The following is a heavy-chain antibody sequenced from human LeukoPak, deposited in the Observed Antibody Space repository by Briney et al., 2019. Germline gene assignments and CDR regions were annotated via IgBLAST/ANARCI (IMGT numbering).Heavy chain of an antibody. D-gene: IGHD6-6*01. CDR1: GYPISSGYY. CDR3: ARGPRYSSSSYFDY. J-gene: IGHJ4*02. CDR2: IYQSGNI. Sequence: AETLTLTCIVSGYPISSGYYWGWLRPPPGNGLEFTWIIYQSGNIHYNPSLKSRVTISLDKSKNPFSLQLSSVTAADTAVYFCARGPRYSSSSYFDYWGQGTLVTVSS. V-gene: IGHV4-38-2*02.